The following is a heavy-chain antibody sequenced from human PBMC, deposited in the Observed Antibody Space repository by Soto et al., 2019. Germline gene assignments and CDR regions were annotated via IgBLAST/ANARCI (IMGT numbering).Heavy chain of an antibody. J-gene: IGHJ6*02. CDR2: ISFEGSDE. CDR1: GFTFSSYG. D-gene: IGHD1-26*01. V-gene: IGHV3-30*18. CDR3: AKVSQEGTGSYYAYYYYAMDV. Sequence: GGSLRLSCAASGFTFSSYGMHWVRQAPGKGLEWVAVISFEGSDEYYADSVKGRFTVSRDNSKNTLYLQMNSLRVEGTAVYFCAKVSQEGTGSYYAYYYYAMDVWGQGTTVTVSS.